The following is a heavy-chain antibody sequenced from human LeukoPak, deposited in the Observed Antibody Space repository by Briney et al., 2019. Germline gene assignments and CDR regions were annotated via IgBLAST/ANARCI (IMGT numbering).Heavy chain of an antibody. Sequence: SETLSLTCTVSGYSISSGYYWGWIRQPPGKGLEWIGSFYHSGSTYYNPSLKSRVTISVDMSKNQFPLKLSSVSAADTAVYYCARGGWAAAGARYFDYWGQGTLVTVSS. CDR1: GYSISSGYY. D-gene: IGHD6-13*01. CDR2: FYHSGST. J-gene: IGHJ4*02. V-gene: IGHV4-38-2*02. CDR3: ARGGWAAAGARYFDY.